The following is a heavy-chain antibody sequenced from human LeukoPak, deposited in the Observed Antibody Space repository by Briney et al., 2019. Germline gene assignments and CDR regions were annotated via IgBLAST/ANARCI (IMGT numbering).Heavy chain of an antibody. Sequence: SETLSLTRTVSGGSIDRSNYFWAWIRQPPGKGLEWIGSIFYSGSTYYNTSLKSRVTMSVDTSKNHFSLKLRSVTAADTAVYYCARDRLDGQGFYYGMDVWGQGTTVTVSS. CDR3: ARDRLDGQGFYYGMDV. CDR2: IFYSGST. J-gene: IGHJ6*02. CDR1: GGSIDRSNYF. D-gene: IGHD5-24*01. V-gene: IGHV4-39*07.